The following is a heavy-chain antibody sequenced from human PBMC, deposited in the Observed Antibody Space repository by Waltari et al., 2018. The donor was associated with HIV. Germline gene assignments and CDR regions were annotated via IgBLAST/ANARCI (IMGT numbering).Heavy chain of an antibody. CDR3: ARDWSTVTTSTPYYYGMDV. V-gene: IGHV1-69*01. J-gene: IGHJ6*02. CDR2: FIPLCGTA. Sequence: QVQLVQSGAAVRKPGSSVKVSCKASGGTSSSYAINWVRQAPGQGLEWMGGFIPLCGTANYAQNFQGRVTITADESTSTAYSELSSLRSEDTAVYYCARDWSTVTTSTPYYYGMDVWGQGTTVTVSS. CDR1: GGTSSSYA. D-gene: IGHD4-4*01.